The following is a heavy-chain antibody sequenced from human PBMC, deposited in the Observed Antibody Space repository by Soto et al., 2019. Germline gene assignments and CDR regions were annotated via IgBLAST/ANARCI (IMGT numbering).Heavy chain of an antibody. J-gene: IGHJ4*02. V-gene: IGHV2-5*02. CDR3: AHSRTYYDFWSGYMVYYY. CDR2: IYWDDDK. Sequence: QITLKESGPTLVNPTQTLTLTCTFSGFSLSTSGVGVGWIRQPPGKALEWLALIYWDDDKRYSPSLKSRLTITKDTSKNQVVLTMTNMDPVDTATYYCAHSRTYYDFWSGYMVYYYWGQGNLVTVSS. CDR1: GFSLSTSGVG. D-gene: IGHD3-3*01.